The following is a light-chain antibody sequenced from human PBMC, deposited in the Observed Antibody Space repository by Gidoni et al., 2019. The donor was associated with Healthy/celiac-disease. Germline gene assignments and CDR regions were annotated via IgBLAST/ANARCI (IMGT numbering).Light chain of an antibody. Sequence: QSALTQPRSVSGSPGQSVTISCTVTSSDVGGYNYVSWYQHHPGKAPKLMIYDVSKRPSGVPDRFSGSKSGNTASLTISGLQAEDEADYYCCSYAGSYVFGGGTKLTVL. J-gene: IGLJ3*02. CDR1: SSDVGGYNY. CDR2: DVS. V-gene: IGLV2-11*01. CDR3: CSYAGSYV.